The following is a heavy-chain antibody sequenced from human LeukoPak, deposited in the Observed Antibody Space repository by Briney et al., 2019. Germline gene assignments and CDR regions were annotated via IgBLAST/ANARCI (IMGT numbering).Heavy chain of an antibody. J-gene: IGHJ4*02. Sequence: SETLSLTCAVYGGSFSGYYWSWIRQPPGKGLEWIGEINHSGSTYYNPSLKSRVTISVDTSKNQLSLKLSSVTAADTAVYYCAGQGKANYYDSSGYYHFDYWGQGTLVTVSS. D-gene: IGHD3-22*01. V-gene: IGHV4-34*01. CDR1: GGSFSGYY. CDR3: AGQGKANYYDSSGYYHFDY. CDR2: INHSGST.